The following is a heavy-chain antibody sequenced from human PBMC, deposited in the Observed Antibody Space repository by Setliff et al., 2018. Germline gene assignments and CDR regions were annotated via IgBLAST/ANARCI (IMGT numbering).Heavy chain of an antibody. CDR3: ARHAQSGVAAPFDY. CDR2: IYYSGST. V-gene: IGHV4-59*08. CDR1: GGSISSHY. Sequence: PSETLSLTCTVSGGSISSHYWSWIRQPPGKGLEWIGSIYYSGSTNYNPSLKSRVTISVDTSKNQFSTKLSSVTAADTAVYYCARHAQSGVAAPFDYWGQGTLVTVSS. D-gene: IGHD2-15*01. J-gene: IGHJ4*02.